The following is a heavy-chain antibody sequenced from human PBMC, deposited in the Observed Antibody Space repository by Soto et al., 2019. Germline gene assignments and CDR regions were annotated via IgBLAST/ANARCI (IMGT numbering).Heavy chain of an antibody. D-gene: IGHD3-3*01. CDR3: TTDFAFELLTRITIYGVALDNMFDP. V-gene: IGHV3-15*01. CDR1: GFTFSNAW. CDR2: IKSKTDGGTT. J-gene: IGHJ5*02. Sequence: GGSLRLSCAASGFTFSNAWMSWVRQAPGKGLEWVGRIKSKTDGGTTDYAAPVKGRFTISRDDSKNTLYLRVNSLKTEDTAVYYCTTDFAFELLTRITIYGVALDNMFDPWGQGTLVTVSS.